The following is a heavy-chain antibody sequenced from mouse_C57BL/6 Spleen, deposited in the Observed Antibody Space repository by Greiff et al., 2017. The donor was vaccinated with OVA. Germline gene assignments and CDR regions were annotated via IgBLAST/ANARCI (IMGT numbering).Heavy chain of an antibody. CDR2: IFPGSGST. V-gene: IGHV1-9*01. D-gene: IGHD2-4*01. CDR1: GYTFTGYW. Sequence: QVQLQQSGAELMKPGASVKLSCKASGYTFTGYWIDWVKQRPGHGLEWIGEIFPGSGSTNYNEKFKGKAAFTADTSSNTAYMQLSSLTSEDSASYYDARGCDYDEDPWFAYWGQGTMVTVSA. J-gene: IGHJ3*01. CDR3: ARGCDYDEDPWFAY.